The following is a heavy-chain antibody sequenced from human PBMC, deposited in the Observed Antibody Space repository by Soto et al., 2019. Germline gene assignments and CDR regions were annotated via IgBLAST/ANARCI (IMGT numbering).Heavy chain of an antibody. CDR1: GFTFSHAW. D-gene: IGHD4-4*01. V-gene: IGHV3-15*01. CDR3: CVIKRRDQYSTSGYWFDP. J-gene: IGHJ5*02. Sequence: GSLRLSCAASGFTFSHAWMSWVRQAPGKGLEWVGRIKSKADGETKDYGAPVRGRFTTSRDDSQDILYLHMDSLRIEDTAVYYRCVIKRRDQYSTSGYWFDPWGPGTLVTV. CDR2: IKSKADGETK.